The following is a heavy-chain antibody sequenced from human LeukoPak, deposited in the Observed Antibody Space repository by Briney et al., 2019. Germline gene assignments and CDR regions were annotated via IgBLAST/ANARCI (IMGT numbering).Heavy chain of an antibody. Sequence: SETLSLTCTVSGGSISSSSYYWGWIRQPPGKGLEWIGSIYYSGSTYYNPSLKSRVTISVDTSKNQFSLKLSSVTAADTAVYYCARLSIIVGAKDAFDIWGQGTMVTVSS. CDR3: ARLSIIVGAKDAFDI. V-gene: IGHV4-39*01. CDR2: IYYSGST. D-gene: IGHD1-26*01. CDR1: GGSISSSSYY. J-gene: IGHJ3*02.